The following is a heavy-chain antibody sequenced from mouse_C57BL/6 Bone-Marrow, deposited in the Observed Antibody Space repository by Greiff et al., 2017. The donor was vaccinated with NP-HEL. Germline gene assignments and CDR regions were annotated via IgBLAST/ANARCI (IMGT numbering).Heavy chain of an antibody. CDR3: ARDRHGYFDV. V-gene: IGHV5-4*01. Sequence: EVQVVESGGGLVKPGGSLKLSCAASGFTFSSYAMSWVRQTPEKRLEWVATISDGGSYTYYPDNVKGRFTISRDNAKNNLYLQMSHLKSEDTAMYYCARDRHGYFDVWGTGTTVTVSS. J-gene: IGHJ1*03. CDR1: GFTFSSYA. CDR2: ISDGGSYT.